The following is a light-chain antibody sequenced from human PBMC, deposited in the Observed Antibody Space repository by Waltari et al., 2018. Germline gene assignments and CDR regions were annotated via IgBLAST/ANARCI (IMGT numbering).Light chain of an antibody. CDR3: LLSFSGTVV. CDR2: DVG. CDR1: TGPVTLTPY. Sequence: QDVVTQEPSVTVSAGGTVTLTCGSTTGPVTLTPYPHWFQQQPGQAPKTMIYDVGNKHSWTPARFSASLIGGKAALTLSGAQFEDEADYYCLLSFSGTVVFGGGTRLTVL. J-gene: IGLJ2*01. V-gene: IGLV7-46*01.